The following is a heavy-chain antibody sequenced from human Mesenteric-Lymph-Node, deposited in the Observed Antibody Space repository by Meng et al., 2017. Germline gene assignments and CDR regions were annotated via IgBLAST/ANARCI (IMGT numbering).Heavy chain of an antibody. D-gene: IGHD6-19*01. CDR3: AKDPQWLRY. CDR1: GFTFSSYE. J-gene: IGHJ4*02. Sequence: GESLKISCAASGFTFSSYEMNWVRQAPGKGLEWVSAISGSGGSTYYADSVKGRFTISRDNSKNTLYLQMNSLRAEDTAVYYCAKDPQWLRYWGQGTLVTVSS. CDR2: ISGSGGST. V-gene: IGHV3-23*01.